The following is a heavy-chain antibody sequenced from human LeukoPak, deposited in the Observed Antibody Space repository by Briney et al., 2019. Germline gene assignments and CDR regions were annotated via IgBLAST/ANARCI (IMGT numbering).Heavy chain of an antibody. Sequence: SETLSLTCTVSGGSISSYYWSWIRQPPGKGLEWIGYIYYSGSTNYNPSLKSRVTISVDTSKNQFSLKLSSETAADTAVYYCARAGNKLSGAFDIWGQGTMVTVSS. J-gene: IGHJ3*02. D-gene: IGHD3-10*01. V-gene: IGHV4-59*01. CDR3: ARAGNKLSGAFDI. CDR2: IYYSGST. CDR1: GGSISSYY.